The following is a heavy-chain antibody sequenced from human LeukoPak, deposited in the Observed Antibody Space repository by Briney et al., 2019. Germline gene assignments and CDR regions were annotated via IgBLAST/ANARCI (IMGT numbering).Heavy chain of an antibody. V-gene: IGHV3-30*18. Sequence: GGSLRLSCAASGFTFSSYGMHWVRQAPGKGLEGVAVISYDGSNKYYADSVKGRFTISRDNSKNTLYLQMNSLRAEDTAVYYCAKAGCSSTSCYGDYYYYGMDVWGQGTTVTVSS. CDR1: GFTFSSYG. CDR2: ISYDGSNK. CDR3: AKAGCSSTSCYGDYYYYGMDV. D-gene: IGHD2-2*01. J-gene: IGHJ6*02.